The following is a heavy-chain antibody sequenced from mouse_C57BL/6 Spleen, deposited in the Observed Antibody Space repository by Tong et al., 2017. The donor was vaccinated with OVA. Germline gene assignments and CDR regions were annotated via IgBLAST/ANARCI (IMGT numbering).Heavy chain of an antibody. CDR3: ARGGGNRNYYAMDY. CDR2: INPNNGGT. V-gene: IGHV1-26*01. Sequence: EVQLQESGPELVKPGASVKISCKASGYTFTDYYMNWVKQSHGKSLEWIGDINPNNGGTSYNQKFKGKATLTVDKSSSTAYMELRSLTSEDSAVYYCARGGGNRNYYAMDYWGQGTSVTVSS. CDR1: GYTFTDYY. J-gene: IGHJ4*01. D-gene: IGHD2-1*01.